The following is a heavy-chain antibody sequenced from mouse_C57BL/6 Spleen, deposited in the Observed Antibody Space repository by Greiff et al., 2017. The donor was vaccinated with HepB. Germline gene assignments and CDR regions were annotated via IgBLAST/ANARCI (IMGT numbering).Heavy chain of an antibody. CDR1: GYTFTDYE. Sequence: VQLQQSGAELVRPGASVTLSCKASGYTFTDYEMHWVKQTPVHGLEWIGAIDPETGGTAYNQKFKGKAILTADKSSSTAYMELRSLTSEDSAVYYCTRANPYYYGSSYDYFDYWGQGTTLTVSS. CDR2: IDPETGGT. D-gene: IGHD1-1*01. CDR3: TRANPYYYGSSYDYFDY. J-gene: IGHJ2*01. V-gene: IGHV1-15*01.